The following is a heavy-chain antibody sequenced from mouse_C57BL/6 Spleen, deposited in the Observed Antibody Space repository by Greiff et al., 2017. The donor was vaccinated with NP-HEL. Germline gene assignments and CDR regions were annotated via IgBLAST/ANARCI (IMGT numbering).Heavy chain of an antibody. Sequence: VQLVESGAELVRPGASVTLSCKASGYTFTDYEMHWVKQTPVHGLEWIGAIDPETGGTAYNQKFKGKAILTADKSSSTAYMELRSLTSEDSAVYYCTRMGEHDYWGQGTTLTVSS. CDR2: IDPETGGT. CDR1: GYTFTDYE. J-gene: IGHJ2*01. CDR3: TRMGEHDY. V-gene: IGHV1-15*01.